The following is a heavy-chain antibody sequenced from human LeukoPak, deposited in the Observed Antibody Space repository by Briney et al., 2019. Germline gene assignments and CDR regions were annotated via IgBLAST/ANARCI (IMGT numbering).Heavy chain of an antibody. CDR1: GGSISSSSYY. Sequence: ASETLSLTYTVSGGSISSSSYYWGWIRQPPGKGLEWIGSIYYSGSTYYNPSLKSRVTISVDTSKNQFSLKLSSVTAADTAVYYCARAWGRFYDSSGYYSPYYFDYWGQGTLVTVSS. V-gene: IGHV4-39*07. CDR2: IYYSGST. CDR3: ARAWGRFYDSSGYYSPYYFDY. D-gene: IGHD3-22*01. J-gene: IGHJ4*02.